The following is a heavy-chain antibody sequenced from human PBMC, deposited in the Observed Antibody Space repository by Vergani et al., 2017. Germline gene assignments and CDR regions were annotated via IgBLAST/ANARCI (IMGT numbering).Heavy chain of an antibody. CDR3: AGEGIYGYVWGSYRFRGGYYFDY. D-gene: IGHD3-16*02. CDR2: INAGNGNT. CDR1: GYTFTSYA. V-gene: IGHV1-3*01. J-gene: IGHJ4*02. Sequence: QVQLVQSGAEVKKPGASVKVSCKASGYTFTSYAMHWVRQAPGQRLEWMGWINAGNGNTKYSQEFQGRVTITRDTSASTAYMELSSLRSEAPAVYYCAGEGIYGYVWGSYRFRGGYYFDYWGQGTLVTVSA.